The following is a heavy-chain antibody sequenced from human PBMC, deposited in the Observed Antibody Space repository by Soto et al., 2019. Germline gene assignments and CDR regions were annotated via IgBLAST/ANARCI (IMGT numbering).Heavy chain of an antibody. Sequence: WGTLRLSCSASGFTFSSYNMNWVRQAPGKGLEWVSSRSSSSSDRYYADSVTGRFTISRDNAKNSLYLQMNSLSAEETAVYYFARGLATVGATSYYYYGMDVWGQGTTVTVSS. V-gene: IGHV3-21*01. CDR1: GFTFSSYN. CDR2: RSSSSSDR. D-gene: IGHD1-26*01. CDR3: ARGLATVGATSYYYYGMDV. J-gene: IGHJ6*02.